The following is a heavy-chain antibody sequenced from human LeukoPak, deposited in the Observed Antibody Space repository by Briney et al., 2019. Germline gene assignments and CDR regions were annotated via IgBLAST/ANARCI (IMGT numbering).Heavy chain of an antibody. V-gene: IGHV4-59*01. CDR3: ARLSGDMFYSDY. Sequence: SETLSLTCTVSGGSISNFYWSWIRQSPGKGLEWIGYIYASGTTNYNPSLKSRVTISVDTSKKQFSLNLRSVTAADAAVYYCARLSGDMFYSDYWGQGILVTVSS. CDR1: GGSISNFY. J-gene: IGHJ4*02. D-gene: IGHD2-21*01. CDR2: IYASGTT.